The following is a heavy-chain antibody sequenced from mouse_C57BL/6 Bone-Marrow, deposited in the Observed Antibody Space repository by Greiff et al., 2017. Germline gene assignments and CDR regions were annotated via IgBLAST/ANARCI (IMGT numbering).Heavy chain of an antibody. V-gene: IGHV1-55*01. Sequence: QVQLQQSGAELVKPGASVKMSCKASGYTFTSYWITWVKQRPGQGLEWIGDIYPGSGSTNYNEKFKSKATLTVDTSSSTSYMQLSSLTSEDSAVYYCARSGYGKIYYAMDYWGQGTSVTVSS. CDR1: GYTFTSYW. CDR2: IYPGSGST. J-gene: IGHJ4*01. D-gene: IGHD2-1*01. CDR3: ARSGYGKIYYAMDY.